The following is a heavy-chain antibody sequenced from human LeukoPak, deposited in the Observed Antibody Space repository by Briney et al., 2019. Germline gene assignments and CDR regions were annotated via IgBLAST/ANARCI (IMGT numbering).Heavy chain of an antibody. J-gene: IGHJ2*01. V-gene: IGHV5-51*01. CDR3: ARVVVVTATHWYFDL. CDR2: IHPGDSDT. Sequence: GESLKISCEASGSLFPNYWIGWVRQVPGKGLDWMGLIHPGDSDTRYSPSFQGQVTISVDKSITTAYLQWCSLQASDTAIYFCARVVVVTATHWYFDLWGRGSLVTVFS. CDR1: GSLFPNYW. D-gene: IGHD2-21*02.